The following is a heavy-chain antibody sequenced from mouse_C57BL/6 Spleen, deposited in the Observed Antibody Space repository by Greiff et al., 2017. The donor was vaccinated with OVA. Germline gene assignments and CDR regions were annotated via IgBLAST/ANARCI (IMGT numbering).Heavy chain of an antibody. V-gene: IGHV5-16*01. CDR1: GFTFSDYY. J-gene: IGHJ2*01. D-gene: IGHD1-1*01. CDR2: INYDGSST. Sequence: DVKLVESEGGLVQPGSSMKLSCTASGFTFSDYYMAWVSQVPEKGLEWVANINYDGSSTYYLDYLKSSFIFSRDNASNILYLQMSSLKSEDTAAYYCASGGDRLRFYYFDYWGQGTTLTVSS. CDR3: ASGGDRLRFYYFDY.